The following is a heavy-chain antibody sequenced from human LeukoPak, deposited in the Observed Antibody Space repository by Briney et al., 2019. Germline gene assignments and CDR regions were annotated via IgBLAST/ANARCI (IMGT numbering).Heavy chain of an antibody. J-gene: IGHJ4*02. Sequence: GRSLRLSCAASGFTFSSYSMNWVRQAPGKGLEWVSSISNSSSYIYYADSVKGRFTISRDNAKNSLYLQMNSLRAEDTAVYYCARESYGDYGDYWGQGTLVTVSS. CDR1: GFTFSSYS. V-gene: IGHV3-21*01. CDR2: ISNSSSYI. D-gene: IGHD4-17*01. CDR3: ARESYGDYGDY.